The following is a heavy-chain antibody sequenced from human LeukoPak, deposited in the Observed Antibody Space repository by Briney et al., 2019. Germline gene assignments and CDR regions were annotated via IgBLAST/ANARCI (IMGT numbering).Heavy chain of an antibody. CDR1: GFTFDDYA. J-gene: IGHJ4*02. CDR2: IWYDGSNK. D-gene: IGHD7-27*01. CDR3: ARMATPLTGDSLDDFDY. Sequence: PGRSLRLSCAASGFTFDDYAMHWVRQAPGKGLEWVAVIWYDGSNKYYADSVKGRFAISRGNSKNTLYLQMNSLRAEDTAVYYCARMATPLTGDSLDDFDYWGQGTLVTVSS. V-gene: IGHV3-33*08.